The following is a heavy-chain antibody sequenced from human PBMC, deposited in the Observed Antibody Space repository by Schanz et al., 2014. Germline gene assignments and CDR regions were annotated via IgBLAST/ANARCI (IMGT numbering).Heavy chain of an antibody. D-gene: IGHD3-16*01. V-gene: IGHV1-46*03. CDR3: ARNYEWFES. CDR2: IDPRGAST. CDR1: FPLYF. J-gene: IGHJ5*01. Sequence: QLQLVQSGAEVKKPGASVPLSFFPFFPLYFIHWVRQAPGQGLEWMGMIDPRGASTTYAQKFQGRLSLTGDMSTSTLYLELRSLTSEDTAVYYCARNYEWFESWGQGTLVTVSS.